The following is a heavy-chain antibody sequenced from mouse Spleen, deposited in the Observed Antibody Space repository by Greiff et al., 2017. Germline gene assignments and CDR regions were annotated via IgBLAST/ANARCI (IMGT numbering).Heavy chain of an antibody. CDR2: IDPANGNT. CDR3: ARGLFDY. J-gene: IGHJ2*01. Sequence: EVKLEESGAELVKPGASVKLSCTASGFNIKDTYMHWVKQRPEQGLEWIGRIDPANGNTKYDPKFQGKATITADTSSNTAYLQLSSLTSEDAAVYYCARGLFDYWGQGTTLTVSS. V-gene: IGHV14-3*02. CDR1: GFNIKDTY. D-gene: IGHD3-1*01.